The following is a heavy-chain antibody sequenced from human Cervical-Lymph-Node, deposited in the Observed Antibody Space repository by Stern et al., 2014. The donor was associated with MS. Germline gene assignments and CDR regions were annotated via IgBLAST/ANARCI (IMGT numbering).Heavy chain of an antibody. D-gene: IGHD1-1*01. CDR2: ITNVGST. J-gene: IGHJ4*02. V-gene: IGHV3-53*01. CDR3: ARDTSSPERSDW. CDR1: GFTVSRDY. Sequence: EVQLVESGGGVIQPGGSLRLSCTASGFTVSRDYMTWVRQAPGKGLECGSLITNVGSTFYTDSVKGRFTISRDDSKNTVYLHMTSLRAEDTAMYYCARDTSSPERSDWWGQGTLVTVSS.